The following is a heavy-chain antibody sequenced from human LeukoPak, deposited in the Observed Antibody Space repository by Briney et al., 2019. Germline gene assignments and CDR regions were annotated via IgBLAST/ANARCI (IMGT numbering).Heavy chain of an antibody. CDR3: AREGVGATPDY. D-gene: IGHD1-26*01. J-gene: IGHJ4*02. CDR1: GASISSGSNY. CDR2: IYYSGST. V-gene: IGHV4-39*07. Sequence: SETLSLTCSVSGASISSGSNYWGWIRQPPGKGLEWIGSIYYSGSTYYNPSLKSRVTISVDTSKNQFSLKLSSVTAADTAVYYCAREGVGATPDYWGQGTLVTVSS.